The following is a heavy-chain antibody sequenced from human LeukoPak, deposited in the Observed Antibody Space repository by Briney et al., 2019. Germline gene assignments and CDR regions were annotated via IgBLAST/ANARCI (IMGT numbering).Heavy chain of an antibody. CDR3: AINPSRGYSYGSLLNWFDP. CDR1: GYTFTSYG. V-gene: IGHV1-18*01. D-gene: IGHD5-18*01. J-gene: IGHJ5*02. Sequence: ASVKVSCKAPGYTFTSYGISWVRQAPGQGLEWMGWISAYNGNTNYAQKLQGRVTMTTDTSTSTAYMELRSLRSDDTAVYYCAINPSRGYSYGSLLNWFDPWGQGTLVTVSS. CDR2: ISAYNGNT.